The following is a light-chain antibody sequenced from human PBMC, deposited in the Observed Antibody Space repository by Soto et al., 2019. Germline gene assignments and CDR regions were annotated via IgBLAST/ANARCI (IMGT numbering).Light chain of an antibody. Sequence: EFALTQNHGTLSLSPGERATLSCRSRQSVSSNYLACSHQKPGQPPRLLIYGASTRATGIPARFSGSGSGTEFTLTISSLQSEDFAVYYCQQYNNWPPITFGQGTRLEFK. CDR1: QSVSSN. J-gene: IGKJ5*01. V-gene: IGKV3-15*01. CDR2: GAS. CDR3: QQYNNWPPIT.